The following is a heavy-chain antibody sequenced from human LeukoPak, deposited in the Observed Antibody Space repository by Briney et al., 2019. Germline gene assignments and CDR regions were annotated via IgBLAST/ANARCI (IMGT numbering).Heavy chain of an antibody. CDR3: ARSGEGVLRYSFDY. CDR1: GGSISSYY. Sequence: SETLSLTCTVSGGSISSYYWSWIRQPAGKGLEWIGRIYTSGSTNYNPSLKSRVTMSVDTSKNQFSLKLSSVTAADTAVYYCARSGEGVLRYSFDYWGQGTLVTVSS. V-gene: IGHV4-4*07. J-gene: IGHJ4*02. CDR2: IYTSGST. D-gene: IGHD3-9*01.